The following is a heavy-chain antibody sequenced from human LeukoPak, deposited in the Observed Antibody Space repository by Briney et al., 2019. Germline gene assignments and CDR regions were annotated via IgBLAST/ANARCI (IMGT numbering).Heavy chain of an antibody. CDR3: AGRRLAPDYYYYYMDV. D-gene: IGHD3-3*02. V-gene: IGHV4-59*08. CDR1: GGSISSYY. J-gene: IGHJ6*03. CDR2: IYYSGST. Sequence: SETLSLTCTVSGGSISSYYWSWIRQPPGKGLEWIGYIYYSGSTNYNPSLKSRVTISVDTSKNQFSLKLSSVTAADTAVYYCAGRRLAPDYYYYYMDVWGKGTTVTVSS.